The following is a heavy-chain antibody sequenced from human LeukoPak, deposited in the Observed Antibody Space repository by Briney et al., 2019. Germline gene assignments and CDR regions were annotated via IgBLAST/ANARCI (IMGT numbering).Heavy chain of an antibody. CDR1: GFTFSSYA. Sequence: GGSLRLSCAASGFTFSSYAMRWVRQAPGKGLEWVSAISPSSGTFYADSVKGRFTISRDSSKNTLYLQMNSLRAEDTAVYYCAKSLGSSWPFDYWGQGTLVTVSS. D-gene: IGHD6-13*01. CDR3: AKSLGSSWPFDY. V-gene: IGHV3-23*01. J-gene: IGHJ4*02. CDR2: ISPSSGT.